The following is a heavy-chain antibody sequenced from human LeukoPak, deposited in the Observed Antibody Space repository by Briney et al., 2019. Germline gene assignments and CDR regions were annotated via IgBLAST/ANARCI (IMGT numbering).Heavy chain of an antibody. J-gene: IGHJ4*02. V-gene: IGHV3-7*01. CDR3: ARVRGYSGREDLDY. CDR2: IKQDGSEK. CDR1: GFTFSSYW. Sequence: GGSLRLSCAASGFTFSSYWMSWVRQAPGKGLEWVANIKQDGSEKYYVDSVKGRFTISRDNAKNSLYLQMNSLRAEDTAVYYCARVRGYSGREDLDYWGQGTLVTVSS. D-gene: IGHD5-12*01.